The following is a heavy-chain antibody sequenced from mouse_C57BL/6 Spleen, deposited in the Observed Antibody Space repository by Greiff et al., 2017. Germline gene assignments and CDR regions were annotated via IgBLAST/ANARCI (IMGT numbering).Heavy chain of an antibody. D-gene: IGHD1-1*01. J-gene: IGHJ1*03. V-gene: IGHV8-12*01. Sequence: QVTLKVCGPGILQSSQTLSLTCSFSGFSLSTSGMGVSWIRQPSGKGLEWLAHIYWDDDKRSNPSLKSRLTISKDTSRNQVFLKITSVDTADTATYYCARRGGTTDGYFDVWGTGSTVTVSS. CDR3: ARRGGTTDGYFDV. CDR2: IYWDDDK. CDR1: GFSLSTSGMG.